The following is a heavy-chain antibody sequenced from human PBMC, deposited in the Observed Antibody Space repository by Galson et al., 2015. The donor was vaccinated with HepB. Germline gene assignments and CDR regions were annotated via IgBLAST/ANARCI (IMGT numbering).Heavy chain of an antibody. J-gene: IGHJ3*02. CDR2: ISSSSSYI. CDR1: GFTFSSYS. CDR3: AAGYCSSTSCYTWAFDI. Sequence: SLRLSCAASGFTFSSYSMNWVRQAPGKGLEWVSSISSSSSYIYYADSVKGRFTISRDNSKNSLYLQMNSLRAEDTAVYYCAAGYCSSTSCYTWAFDIWGQGTMVTVSS. V-gene: IGHV3-21*01. D-gene: IGHD2-2*02.